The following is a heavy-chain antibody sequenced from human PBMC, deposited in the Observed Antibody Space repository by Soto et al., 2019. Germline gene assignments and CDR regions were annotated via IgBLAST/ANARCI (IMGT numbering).Heavy chain of an antibody. CDR3: ARDARGTRGFDEMDI. V-gene: IGHV1-2*02. J-gene: IGHJ6*02. D-gene: IGHD3-9*01. CDR1: GYTFTSSD. Sequence: ASVKVSCKASGYTFTSSDINWVRQAPGRGLEWMGWINPNSGDTEYAQNFQGRVTMTRDTSFNLVYMEMSGLMSDDTAVYYCARDARGTRGFDEMDIWGQGTTVTVSS. CDR2: INPNSGDT.